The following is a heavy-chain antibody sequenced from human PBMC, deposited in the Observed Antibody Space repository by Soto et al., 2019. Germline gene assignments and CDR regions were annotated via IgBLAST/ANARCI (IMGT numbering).Heavy chain of an antibody. Sequence: QAQLVESGGGVAQPGGSLRLSCAASGFSFSSFVMHWVRQAPGKGLAWVALVSYDATNQYYSDSVKGRFTVSRDNSKNTLYLQMDSLRPEDTAVYYCARGVYGSGSYYAGFDSWGLGTLVTVSS. D-gene: IGHD3-10*01. J-gene: IGHJ4*02. V-gene: IGHV3-30-3*01. CDR1: GFSFSSFV. CDR2: VSYDATNQ. CDR3: ARGVYGSGSYYAGFDS.